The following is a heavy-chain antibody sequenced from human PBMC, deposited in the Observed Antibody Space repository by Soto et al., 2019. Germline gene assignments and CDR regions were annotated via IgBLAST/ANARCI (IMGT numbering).Heavy chain of an antibody. CDR3: ARVSGSYYYGMDV. CDR1: GYTFTSSG. D-gene: IGHD1-26*01. V-gene: IGHV1-18*01. J-gene: IGHJ6*02. CDR2: ISTDNGNT. Sequence: ASVKVSCKASGYTFTSSGISWVRQAPGQGLEWMGWISTDNGNTNYAQHLQGRVSMTTDTSTSTAYMDLRSLRSDDTAVYYCARVSGSYYYGMDVWGQGTTVTVSS.